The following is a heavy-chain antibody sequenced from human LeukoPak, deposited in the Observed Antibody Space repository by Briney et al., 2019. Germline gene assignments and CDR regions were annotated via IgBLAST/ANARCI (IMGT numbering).Heavy chain of an antibody. J-gene: IGHJ4*02. D-gene: IGHD3-3*01. CDR3: ASRITIFGVVAYFDY. Sequence: SETLSLTCTVSGGSISSSSYYWGWLRQPPGTGLEWIGTIYYSGSTYYDPSLKSRVTISVDTSKNQFSLKLSSVTSVNTPVYYFASRITIFGVVAYFDYWGQGTLVTVSS. CDR1: GGSISSSSYY. V-gene: IGHV4-39*01. CDR2: IYYSGST.